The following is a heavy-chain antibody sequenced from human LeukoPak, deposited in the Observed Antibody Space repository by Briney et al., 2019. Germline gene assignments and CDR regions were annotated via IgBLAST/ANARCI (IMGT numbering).Heavy chain of an antibody. D-gene: IGHD3-10*01. J-gene: IGHJ3*02. CDR2: IYSGGST. CDR3: ARDQNGSGGAFDI. Sequence: GGSLRLSCAASGFTVSSNCMSWVRQAPGKGLEWVSVIYSGGSTYYADSVKGRFTISRDNSKNTLYLQMNSLRAEDTAVYYCARDQNGSGGAFDIWGQGTMVTVSS. CDR1: GFTVSSNC. V-gene: IGHV3-66*01.